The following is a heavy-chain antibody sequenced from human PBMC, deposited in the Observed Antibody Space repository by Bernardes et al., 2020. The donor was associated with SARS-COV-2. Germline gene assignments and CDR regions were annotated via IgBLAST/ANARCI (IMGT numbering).Heavy chain of an antibody. CDR3: AGSYYDFWSGYWDLKPVGVAGFDP. V-gene: IGHV4-59*01. Sequence: SETLSLTCTVSGGSISGYYWSWVRQPPGKGLEWIGYLSYDGVSNYSPSLESRVTISIDTSQNQFSLKLSSVTAADTAVYYCAGSYYDFWSGYWDLKPVGVAGFDPWGQGTLVTVSS. CDR2: LSYDGVS. CDR1: GGSISGYY. D-gene: IGHD3-3*01. J-gene: IGHJ5*02.